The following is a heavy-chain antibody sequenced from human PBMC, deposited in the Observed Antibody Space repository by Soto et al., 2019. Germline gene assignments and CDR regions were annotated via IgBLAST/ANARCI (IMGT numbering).Heavy chain of an antibody. V-gene: IGHV3-33*01. Sequence: QVQLVESGGGVVQPGRSLRLSCAASGFTFSSYGMHWVRQAPGKGLEWVAVIWYYGSNKYYADSVKGRFTIPSDNFNNTLYLQMNSLSGEDTAVYDCARDKEIEYCSGGSCYFDSWGQGTMVTVSS. J-gene: IGHJ4*02. D-gene: IGHD2-15*01. CDR2: IWYYGSNK. CDR3: ARDKEIEYCSGGSCYFDS. CDR1: GFTFSSYG.